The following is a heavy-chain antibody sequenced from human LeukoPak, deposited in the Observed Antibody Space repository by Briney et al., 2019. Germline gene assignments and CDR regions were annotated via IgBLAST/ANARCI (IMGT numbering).Heavy chain of an antibody. V-gene: IGHV4-59*01. J-gene: IGHJ5*02. CDR3: ARDSSGWSRGWSDP. CDR2: IYYSGST. CDR1: GGSISYYY. D-gene: IGHD6-19*01. Sequence: SETLSLTCTVSGGSISYYYLSWIRQPPGKGLEWIGYIYYSGSTNYNPSLKSRVTISVDTSKNQFSLKLTSVTAADTAVYYCARDSSGWSRGWSDPWGQGTLVTVSS.